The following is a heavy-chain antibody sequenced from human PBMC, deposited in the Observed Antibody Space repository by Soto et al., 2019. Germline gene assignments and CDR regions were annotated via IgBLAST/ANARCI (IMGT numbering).Heavy chain of an antibody. CDR1: GGSISSYY. CDR2: IYYSGIT. Sequence: SETLSLTCTVSGGSISSYYWSWIRQPPVKGLEWIGYIYYSGITNYNPSLKSRVTISVDTSKNQFSLKLSSVTAADTAVYYCARVRFGELLQNNWFDPWGQGTLVTVS. V-gene: IGHV4-59*01. J-gene: IGHJ5*02. D-gene: IGHD3-10*01. CDR3: ARVRFGELLQNNWFDP.